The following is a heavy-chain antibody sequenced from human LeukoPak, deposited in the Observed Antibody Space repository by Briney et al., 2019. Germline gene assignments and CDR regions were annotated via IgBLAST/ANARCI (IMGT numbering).Heavy chain of an antibody. Sequence: SETLSLTCTVSGGSVSSGSYYWSWIRQPPGKGLEWIGYIYYSGSTNYNPSLKSRVTISVDTSKNQFSLKLSSVTAADTAVYYCARWPLRGLFDYWGQGTLVTVPS. CDR1: GGSVSSGSYY. CDR3: ARWPLRGLFDY. D-gene: IGHD3-16*01. J-gene: IGHJ4*02. CDR2: IYYSGST. V-gene: IGHV4-61*01.